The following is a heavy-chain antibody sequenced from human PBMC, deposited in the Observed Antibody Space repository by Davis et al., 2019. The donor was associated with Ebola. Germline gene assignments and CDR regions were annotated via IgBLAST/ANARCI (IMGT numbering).Heavy chain of an antibody. Sequence: GESLNISCAASGFTFSSYSMNWVRQAPGEGLEWVSSISSSSSYIYYADSVKGRFTISRDNAKNSLYLQMNSLRAEDTAVYYCARDLMIVVVITEGAFDIWGQGTMVTVSS. CDR1: GFTFSSYS. V-gene: IGHV3-21*01. CDR3: ARDLMIVVVITEGAFDI. CDR2: ISSSSSYI. J-gene: IGHJ3*02. D-gene: IGHD3-22*01.